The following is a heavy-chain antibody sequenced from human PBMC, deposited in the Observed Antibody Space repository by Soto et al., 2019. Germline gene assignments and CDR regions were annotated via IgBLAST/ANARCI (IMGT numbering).Heavy chain of an antibody. CDR1: GYTFTSYA. CDR2: ITPFNGDT. CDR3: ARVRVVVGATIDS. Sequence: ASVKVSCKASGYTFTSYAIHWVRQAPGQGLEWMGWITPFNGDTSYAQKFQGRVTMTTDTSTSTVFMELRSLRFDDTAVYYCARVRVVVGATIDSWGQGTLVTVSS. D-gene: IGHD2-15*01. V-gene: IGHV1-18*01. J-gene: IGHJ4*02.